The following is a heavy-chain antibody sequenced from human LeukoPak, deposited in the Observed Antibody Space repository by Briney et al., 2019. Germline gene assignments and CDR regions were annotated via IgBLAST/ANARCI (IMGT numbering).Heavy chain of an antibody. CDR2: IRYDGSNK. CDR1: GFTFSSYG. D-gene: IGHD3-9*01. V-gene: IGHV3-30*02. CDR3: AKDYARNYDILTGYYRYYYYMDV. J-gene: IGHJ6*03. Sequence: PGGSLRLSCAASGFTFSSYGMHWVRQAPGKGLEWVAFIRYDGSNKYYADSVKGRFTISRDNSKNTLYLQMNSLRAEDTAVYYCAKDYARNYDILTGYYRYYYYMDVWGKGTTVTISS.